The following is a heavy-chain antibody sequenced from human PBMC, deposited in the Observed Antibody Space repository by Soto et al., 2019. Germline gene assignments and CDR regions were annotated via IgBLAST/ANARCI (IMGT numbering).Heavy chain of an antibody. CDR2: ISSSSSYI. Sequence: PGGSLRLCCAASGFTFSSYSMNWVRQAPGKGLEWVSSISSSSSYIYYADSVKGRFTISRDNAKNSLYLQMNSLGAEDTAVYYCARDGNPSSTSSSYAFDIWGQGTMVTVSS. CDR1: GFTFSSYS. J-gene: IGHJ3*02. V-gene: IGHV3-21*01. CDR3: ARDGNPSSTSSSYAFDI. D-gene: IGHD2-2*01.